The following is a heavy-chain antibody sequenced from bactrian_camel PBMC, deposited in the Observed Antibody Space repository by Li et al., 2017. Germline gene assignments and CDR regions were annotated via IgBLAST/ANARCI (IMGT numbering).Heavy chain of an antibody. Sequence: VQLMESGGGSVQAGESLRLSCVASGFTFSVYCMGWFRQAPGKAREGVAAITRRGSTTYYSDKTKGRFSISRDDDTNTVHLQMNSLTPEDTAMYYCAADVCAGLSEWWGPGDFGYWGQGTQVTVS. D-gene: IGHD1*01. V-gene: IGHV3S40*01. CDR3: AADVCAGLSEWWGPGDFGY. J-gene: IGHJ6*01. CDR1: GFTFSVYC. CDR2: ITRRGSTT.